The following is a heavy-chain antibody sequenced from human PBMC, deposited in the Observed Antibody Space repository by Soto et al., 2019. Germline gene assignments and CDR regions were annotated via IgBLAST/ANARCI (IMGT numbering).Heavy chain of an antibody. V-gene: IGHV4-59*03. CDR3: ACGGSIVVAKRRRIDD. CDR2: ICNSGTT. J-gene: IGHJ6*03. Sequence: QVQLQESGPTLVKPSETLSLTCTVSGGSIRSYCWTWIRQPPGEGLEWIGCICNSGTTNYNPSLKGRVNISIDTQRDQFTMQLCSETVADTAFDSCACGGSIVVAKRRRIDDWGKGTTVTVSS. D-gene: IGHD3-22*01. CDR1: GGSIRSYC.